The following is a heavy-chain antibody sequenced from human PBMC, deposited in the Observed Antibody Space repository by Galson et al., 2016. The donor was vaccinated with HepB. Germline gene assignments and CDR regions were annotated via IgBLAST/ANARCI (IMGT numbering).Heavy chain of an antibody. CDR3: AKVLPYSAGHGMDV. CDR2: ISGGNT. Sequence: SLRLSCAASGFIFSNLGMHWVRQAPGKGLEWVSLISGGNTYYADSVRGRFTISRDNSKNTLYLQMNSLRAEDTAVYYCAKVLPYSAGHGMDVRGQGTTVTVSS. CDR1: GFIFSNLG. D-gene: IGHD6-13*01. J-gene: IGHJ6*01. V-gene: IGHV3-NL1*01.